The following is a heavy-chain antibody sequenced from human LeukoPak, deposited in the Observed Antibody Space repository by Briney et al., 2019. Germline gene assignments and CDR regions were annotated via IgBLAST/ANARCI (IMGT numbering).Heavy chain of an antibody. J-gene: IGHJ3*02. CDR1: GGSISSSSYY. V-gene: IGHV4-39*01. CDR2: IYYSGST. Sequence: SETLSLTCTVSGGSISSSSYYWGWIRQPPGKGLEWIGSIYYSGSTYYNPSLKSRVTISVDTSKNQFSLKLSSVTAADTAVYYCARAPANIVVVVAATQDAFDIWGQGTMVTISS. D-gene: IGHD2-15*01. CDR3: ARAPANIVVVVAATQDAFDI.